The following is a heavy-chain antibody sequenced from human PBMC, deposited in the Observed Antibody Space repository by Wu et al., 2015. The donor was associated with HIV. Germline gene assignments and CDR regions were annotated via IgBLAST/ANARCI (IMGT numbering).Heavy chain of an antibody. CDR2: MNPNSGNT. CDR1: GYTFTDYY. CDR3: ARGLPLGATDTFDI. Sequence: QVQLVQSGAEVKKPGASVKVSCKASGYTFTDYYIHWVRQAPGQGLEWMGWMNPNSGNTGYAQKFQGRVTMTRNTSITTAYMELNSLKSEDTAVYFCARGLPLGATDTFDIWGQGTMVTVSS. V-gene: IGHV1-8*02. J-gene: IGHJ3*02. D-gene: IGHD1-26*01.